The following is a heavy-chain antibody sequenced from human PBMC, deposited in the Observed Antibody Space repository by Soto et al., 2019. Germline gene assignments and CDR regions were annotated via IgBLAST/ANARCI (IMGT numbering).Heavy chain of an antibody. CDR3: AREVYYDTGYYVV. V-gene: IGHV4-34*01. Sequence: AETLSLPCAVYGGALTAYYWRWFRKPPGKGLEWIRESNHSGSTNHNPSLKSRVTIAVDTSKDQFSLKLSSVTAADTSLYYCAREVYYDTGYYVVWGQGTQVTVSS. J-gene: IGHJ4*02. CDR1: GGALTAYY. D-gene: IGHD3-9*01. CDR2: SNHSGST.